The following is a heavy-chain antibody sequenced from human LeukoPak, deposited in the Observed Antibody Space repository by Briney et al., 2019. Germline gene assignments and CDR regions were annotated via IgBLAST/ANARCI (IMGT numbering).Heavy chain of an antibody. V-gene: IGHV4-34*01. J-gene: IGHJ4*02. D-gene: IGHD5-18*01. CDR2: INHSGST. CDR3: ARVSGYSYGGHEY. CDR1: GGPFSGYY. Sequence: PSETLSLTCAVYGGPFSGYYWNWIRQPPGKGLEWIGEINHSGSTTYNPSLKSRVTISLDTSKNQFSLKLSSVTAADTAVYYCARVSGYSYGGHEYWGQGTLVTVSS.